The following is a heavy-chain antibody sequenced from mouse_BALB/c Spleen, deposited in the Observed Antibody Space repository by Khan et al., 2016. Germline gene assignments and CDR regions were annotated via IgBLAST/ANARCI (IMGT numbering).Heavy chain of an antibody. Sequence: VQLKESGPGLVKPSQSLSLTCTVTGSSITSDYAWTWIRQFPGNKLEWMCYISYSGSTSYNPSLKSRISITRDTSKNQFFLQLNSVTTEDTATYYCARSYGYRGFAYWGQGTLVTVSA. CDR1: GSSITSDYA. CDR3: ARSYGYRGFAY. CDR2: ISYSGST. V-gene: IGHV3-2*02. D-gene: IGHD2-2*01. J-gene: IGHJ3*01.